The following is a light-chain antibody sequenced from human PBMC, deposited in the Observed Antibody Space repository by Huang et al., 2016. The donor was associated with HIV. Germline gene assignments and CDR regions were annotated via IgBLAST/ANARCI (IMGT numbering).Light chain of an antibody. Sequence: EIVLTQSPGTLSLSPGERVILSCRASQSVISTFLTWYQQKSGQAPRLLIYGASSRGTGIADRFSGSGFGTDFTLTINRLEPEDYAVYYCQQYGTSPYTFGQGTKLEIK. CDR2: GAS. J-gene: IGKJ2*01. CDR1: QSVISTF. V-gene: IGKV3-20*01. CDR3: QQYGTSPYT.